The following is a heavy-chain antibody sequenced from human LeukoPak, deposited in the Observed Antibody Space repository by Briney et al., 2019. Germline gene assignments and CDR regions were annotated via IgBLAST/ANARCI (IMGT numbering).Heavy chain of an antibody. J-gene: IGHJ4*02. Sequence: PGGSLRLSCAASGFTFSSYAMNWVRQAPGKGLQWVSSISSGSSYKYYADSVKGRFTISRDNAKNSLYLQMNSLRAEDTAVYYCATVAGSGALRTDYWGQGTLVTVSS. CDR3: ATVAGSGALRTDY. V-gene: IGHV3-21*01. CDR2: ISSGSSYK. CDR1: GFTFSSYA. D-gene: IGHD2-15*01.